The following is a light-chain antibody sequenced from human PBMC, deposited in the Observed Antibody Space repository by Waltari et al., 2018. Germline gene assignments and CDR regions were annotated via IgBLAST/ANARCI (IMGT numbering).Light chain of an antibody. Sequence: QSALTQPASVSGSPGQSITIPCSGTDSDVGAYAFVSWYQQPPGKPPPLIIYEVSNRPSGISNRFSASKSGNTASLTISGLQAEDEADYYCSSYTTSSAPGVFGTGTRVTVL. J-gene: IGLJ1*01. CDR3: SSYTTSSAPGV. CDR1: DSDVGAYAF. V-gene: IGLV2-14*01. CDR2: EVS.